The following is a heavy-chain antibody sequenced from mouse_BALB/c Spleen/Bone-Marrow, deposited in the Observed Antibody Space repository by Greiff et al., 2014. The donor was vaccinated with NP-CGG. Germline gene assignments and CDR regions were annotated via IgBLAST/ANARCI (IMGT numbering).Heavy chain of an antibody. Sequence: QVQLKDSGAELVRPGTSVKVSCKASGYAFTNYLIEWVKQRPGQGLEWIGMINPGSGGTNYNEKFKGKATLTADKSSSTAYMQLSSLTSDDSAVYFCARRDGSYFDYWGQGPTLTVSS. CDR1: GYAFTNYL. CDR2: INPGSGGT. J-gene: IGHJ2*01. CDR3: ARRDGSYFDY. V-gene: IGHV1-54*01. D-gene: IGHD3-3*01.